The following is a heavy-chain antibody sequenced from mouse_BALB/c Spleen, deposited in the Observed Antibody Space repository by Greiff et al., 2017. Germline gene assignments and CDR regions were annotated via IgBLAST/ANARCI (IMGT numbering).Heavy chain of an antibody. D-gene: IGHD1-1*01. Sequence: EVQLQESGTVLARPGASVKMSCKASGYTFTSYWMHWVKQRPGQGLEWIGAIYPGNSDTSYNQKFKGKAKLTAVTSTSTAYMELSSLTNEDSAVYYCTRIITTVVAPYAMDYWGQGTSVTVSS. CDR1: GYTFTSYW. CDR2: IYPGNSDT. CDR3: TRIITTVVAPYAMDY. V-gene: IGHV1-5*01. J-gene: IGHJ4*01.